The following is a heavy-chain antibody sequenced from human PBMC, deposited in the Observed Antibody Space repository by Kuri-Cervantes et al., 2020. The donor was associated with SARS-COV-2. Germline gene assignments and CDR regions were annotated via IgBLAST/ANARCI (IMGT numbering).Heavy chain of an antibody. CDR3: ARALGVPAATPGEI. Sequence: ASVKVSCKASGYTFTSYGISWVRQAPGQGLEWMGWISAYNGNTNYAQKLQGRVTMTTDISTSTAYMELRSLRSDDTAVYYCARALGVPAATPGEIWGQGTMVTVSS. CDR1: GYTFTSYG. V-gene: IGHV1-18*01. CDR2: ISAYNGNT. J-gene: IGHJ3*02. D-gene: IGHD2-2*01.